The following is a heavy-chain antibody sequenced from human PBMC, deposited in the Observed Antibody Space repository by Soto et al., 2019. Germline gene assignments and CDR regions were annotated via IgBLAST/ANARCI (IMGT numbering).Heavy chain of an antibody. CDR1: GGTFSSYA. CDR2: IIPIFGTA. Sequence: VASVKVSCKASGGTFSSYAISWVRQAPGQGLEWMGGIIPIFGTANYAQKFQGRVTITADESTSTAYMELSSLRSEDTAVYYCARGYGPFHWFDPWGQGTLVTVSS. V-gene: IGHV1-69*13. CDR3: ARGYGPFHWFDP. D-gene: IGHD3-16*01. J-gene: IGHJ5*02.